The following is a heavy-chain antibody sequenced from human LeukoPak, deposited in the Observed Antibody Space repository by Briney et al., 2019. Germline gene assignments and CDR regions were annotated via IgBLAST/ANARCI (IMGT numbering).Heavy chain of an antibody. CDR1: GYTFTSYY. J-gene: IGHJ4*02. CDR2: INPSGGST. Sequence: ASVKVSCKASGYTFTSYYMHWVRQAPGQGLEWMGIINPSGGSTSYAQKFQGRVTMTRDTSTSTVYMELSSLRSEDTAVYYCARVYCSSTSCYRGIRYFNYWGQGTLVTVSS. D-gene: IGHD2-2*02. V-gene: IGHV1-46*01. CDR3: ARVYCSSTSCYRGIRYFNY.